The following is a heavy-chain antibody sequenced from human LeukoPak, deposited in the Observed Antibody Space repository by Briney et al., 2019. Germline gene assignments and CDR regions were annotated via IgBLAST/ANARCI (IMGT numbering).Heavy chain of an antibody. CDR2: IYSGGST. CDR1: GFTVSSNY. Sequence: PGGSLRLSCAASGFTVSSNYMSWVRQAPGKGLEWVSVIYSGGSTYYADSVKGRFTISRDNSKNTLYLQMNSLRAEDTAVYYCARVLRFLEGSGAFDIWGQGTMVTVSS. V-gene: IGHV3-53*01. D-gene: IGHD3-3*01. J-gene: IGHJ3*02. CDR3: ARVLRFLEGSGAFDI.